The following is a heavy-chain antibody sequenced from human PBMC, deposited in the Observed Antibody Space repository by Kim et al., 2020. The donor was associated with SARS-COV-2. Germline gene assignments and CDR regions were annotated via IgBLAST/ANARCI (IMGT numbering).Heavy chain of an antibody. D-gene: IGHD3-22*01. V-gene: IGHV6-1*01. Sequence: AGSVKSRITNNPDTSKNQFSLQLNSVTPEDTAVYYCARLYDSSGYYLFDYWGQGTLVTVSS. J-gene: IGHJ4*02. CDR3: ARLYDSSGYYLFDY.